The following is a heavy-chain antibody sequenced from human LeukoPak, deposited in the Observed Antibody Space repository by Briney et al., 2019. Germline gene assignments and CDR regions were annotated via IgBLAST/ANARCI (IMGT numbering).Heavy chain of an antibody. D-gene: IGHD6-19*01. J-gene: IGHJ4*02. Sequence: SETLSLTCTVSGGPISSYYWSWIRQPPGKGLEWIGYIYYSGSTNYKPSLKSRVTISVDTSKNQFSLKLSSVTAADTAVYYCARGTYSSGWYGLHTKYYFDYWGQGTLVTVSS. CDR2: IYYSGST. CDR3: ARGTYSSGWYGLHTKYYFDY. V-gene: IGHV4-59*01. CDR1: GGPISSYY.